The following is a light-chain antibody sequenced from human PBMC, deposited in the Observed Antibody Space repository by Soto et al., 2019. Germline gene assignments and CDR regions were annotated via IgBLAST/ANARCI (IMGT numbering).Light chain of an antibody. CDR2: EVS. J-gene: IGLJ1*01. Sequence: QSALTQPASVSGSPGQSITISCTGTSSDVGAYNYVSWYQHHPGKAPKLMIYEVSNRPSGVSNRFSGSKSGNTASLTISGLQAEDEADYFCSSYTSSSSLVFGPGTKATVL. V-gene: IGLV2-14*01. CDR1: SSDVGAYNY. CDR3: SSYTSSSSLV.